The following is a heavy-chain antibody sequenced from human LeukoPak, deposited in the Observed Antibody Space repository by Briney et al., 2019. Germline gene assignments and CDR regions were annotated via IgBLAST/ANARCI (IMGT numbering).Heavy chain of an antibody. CDR3: ARHSWCGETDVGFDY. J-gene: IGHJ4*02. CDR1: GGSISNRNYY. Sequence: SETLSLTCTLSGGSISNRNYYWGWIRQPPGKGLEWHGIICSSGSAYYKPSLKSRVPTSIDTSKNQFSLKLSSETAADTAVYYCARHSWCGETDVGFDYWGQGTLVTVSS. CDR2: ICSSGSA. D-gene: IGHD3-10*01. V-gene: IGHV4-39*01.